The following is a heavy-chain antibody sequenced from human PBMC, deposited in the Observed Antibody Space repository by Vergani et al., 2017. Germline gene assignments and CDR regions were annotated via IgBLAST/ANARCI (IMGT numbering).Heavy chain of an antibody. V-gene: IGHV4-39*07. CDR1: NDSVSNTFYY. Sequence: QVQLQESGPGLVKPSETLSLTCTVSNDSVSNTFYYWGWIRQTPGKGLEWIGSIYHSGSTHYNPSLKSRVTISVDTSKNQFSLKLSSVTAADTAVYYCARGRYMTTVTRFDYWGQGTLVTVSS. J-gene: IGHJ4*02. CDR2: IYHSGST. D-gene: IGHD4-17*01. CDR3: ARGRYMTTVTRFDY.